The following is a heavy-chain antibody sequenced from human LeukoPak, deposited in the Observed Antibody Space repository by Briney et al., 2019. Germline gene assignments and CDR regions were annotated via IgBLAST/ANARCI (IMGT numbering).Heavy chain of an antibody. CDR1: GFTFSSYA. D-gene: IGHD6-19*01. CDR3: AKSPYSSGWPPFDY. Sequence: GGSLRLSCAASGFTFSSYAMSWVRQAPGKGLEWVSAISGSGSSTYYADSVKGRFTISRGNSKNTLYLQMNSLRAEDTAVYYCAKSPYSSGWPPFDYWGQGTLVTVSS. CDR2: ISGSGSST. J-gene: IGHJ4*02. V-gene: IGHV3-23*01.